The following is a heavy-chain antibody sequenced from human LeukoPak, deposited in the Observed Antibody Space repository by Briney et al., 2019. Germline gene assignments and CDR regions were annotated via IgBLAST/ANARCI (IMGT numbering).Heavy chain of an antibody. CDR1: GFTFSSYD. J-gene: IGHJ4*02. Sequence: GGSLRVSCTASGFTFSSYDMHWVRQAPGKGLEWVAHISHDESNKYHADSLKGRFAISRDNSKNTLFLQMNSLRAEDTAMYYCAKGTITMVRGVITDWGQGTLVTVSS. V-gene: IGHV3-30*02. D-gene: IGHD3-10*01. CDR3: AKGTITMVRGVITD. CDR2: ISHDESNK.